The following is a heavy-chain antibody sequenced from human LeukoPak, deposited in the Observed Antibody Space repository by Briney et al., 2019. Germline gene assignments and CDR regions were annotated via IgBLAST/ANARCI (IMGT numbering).Heavy chain of an antibody. V-gene: IGHV5-51*01. Sequence: GESLRISCKASGYSFTSYWIGWVRQMPGKGLEWMGIIYPYDSDTRYSPSFQGQVTISADKSISTAYLQWSNLKASDTAMYYCARHIGYSAWNPDYWGQGTLVTVSS. J-gene: IGHJ4*02. CDR1: GYSFTSYW. CDR3: ARHIGYSAWNPDY. CDR2: IYPYDSDT. D-gene: IGHD5-12*01.